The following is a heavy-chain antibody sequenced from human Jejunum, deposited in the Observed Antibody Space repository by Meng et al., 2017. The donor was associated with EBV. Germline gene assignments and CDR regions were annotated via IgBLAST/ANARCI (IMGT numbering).Heavy chain of an antibody. CDR1: GFALTASPVG. V-gene: IGHV2-5*02. J-gene: IGHJ4*02. Sequence: QIHLKEPGPSLVTPTPTSTLTCTFSGFALTASPVGVAWIRQPPGKALEWLAVIYWDDDKRYSPSLGSRVTIAKDTSKNQVVLTMTNLDPVDTATYYCAHRRDYEGMWDTGCLDYWGQGILVTVSS. CDR3: AHRRDYEGMWDTGCLDY. CDR2: IYWDDDK. D-gene: IGHD3-22*01.